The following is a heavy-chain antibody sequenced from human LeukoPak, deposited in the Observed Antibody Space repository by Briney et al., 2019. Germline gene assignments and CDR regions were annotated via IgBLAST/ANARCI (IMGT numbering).Heavy chain of an antibody. D-gene: IGHD3-22*01. CDR1: GFSVSSTY. J-gene: IGHJ4*02. Sequence: GGSLRLSCAASGFSVSSTYLTWVRQAPGKELEWLSVLYSNGIISYADSVKGRFTISRDSSEDAVYLQMDNLRPEDTALYFCARGKLYSYETTSYYGPFDCWGQGTLVTVSS. CDR3: ARGKLYSYETTSYYGPFDC. CDR2: LYSNGII. V-gene: IGHV3-53*01.